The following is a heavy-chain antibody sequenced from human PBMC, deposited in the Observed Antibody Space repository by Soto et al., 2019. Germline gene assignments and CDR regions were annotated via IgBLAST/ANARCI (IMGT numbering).Heavy chain of an antibody. CDR2: ISAYNGNT. Sequence: QVQLVQSGAEVKKPGASVKVSCKASGYTFTSYGISWVRQAPGQGLEWMGWISAYNGNTNYAQKLKGSVTRATDTSPGTPYMELGTRRSDDTAVDYLASDRAVGLVNYWGQGTLVTVS. CDR3: ASDRAVGLVNY. CDR1: GYTFTSYG. J-gene: IGHJ4*02. V-gene: IGHV1-18*01. D-gene: IGHD3-9*01.